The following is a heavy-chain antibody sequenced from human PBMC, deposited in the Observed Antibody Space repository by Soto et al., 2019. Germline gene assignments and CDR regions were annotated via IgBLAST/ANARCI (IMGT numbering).Heavy chain of an antibody. Sequence: SSETLSLTCAVYGGSFSGYYWSWIRQPPGKGLEWIGEINHSGSTNYNPSLKSRVTISVDTSKNQFSLKLSSVTAADTAVYYCARGRSVYYDFWSGPMGGAFDIWGQGTMVT. V-gene: IGHV4-34*01. D-gene: IGHD3-3*01. CDR3: ARGRSVYYDFWSGPMGGAFDI. CDR1: GGSFSGYY. CDR2: INHSGST. J-gene: IGHJ3*02.